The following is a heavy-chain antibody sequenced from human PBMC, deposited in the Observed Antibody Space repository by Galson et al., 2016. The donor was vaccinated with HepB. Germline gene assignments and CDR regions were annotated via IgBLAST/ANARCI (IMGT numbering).Heavy chain of an antibody. J-gene: IGHJ3*02. V-gene: IGHV4-4*02. CDR3: ASDCTGGTCKFAGYDAFDI. Sequence: SETVSLTCTVSGGSISSTTNWWSWVRQAPGQGLEWIGEIYHSGDTNYNPSLKSRATISVDTSRNQFSLSLGSVTAADTAVYYCASDCTGGTCKFAGYDAFDIWGQGTTVTVSS. CDR2: IYHSGDT. D-gene: IGHD2-8*02. CDR1: GGSISSTTNW.